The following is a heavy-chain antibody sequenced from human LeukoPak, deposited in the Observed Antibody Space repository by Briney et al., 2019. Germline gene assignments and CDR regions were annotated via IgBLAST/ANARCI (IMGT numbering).Heavy chain of an antibody. CDR1: GFTFSSYA. Sequence: GGSLRLSCAASGFTFSSYAMHWVRQAPGKGLEWVAVISYDGSNKYYADTVKGRFTISRDNSKNTLYLQMNSLRAEDTAVYYCARDTGGPGYSYGEYYYYYYMDVWGKGTSVTVSS. V-gene: IGHV3-30-3*01. D-gene: IGHD5-18*01. CDR3: ARDTGGPGYSYGEYYYYYYMDV. CDR2: ISYDGSNK. J-gene: IGHJ6*03.